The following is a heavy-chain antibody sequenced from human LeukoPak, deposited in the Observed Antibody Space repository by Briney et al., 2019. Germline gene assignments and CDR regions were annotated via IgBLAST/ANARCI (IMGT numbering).Heavy chain of an antibody. V-gene: IGHV3-23*01. D-gene: IGHD6-19*01. CDR1: GFTFSSYA. Sequence: PGGSLRLSCAASGFTFSSYATSWVRQAPGKGLEWVSAISGSGGSTYYADSVKGRFTISRDNSKNTLYLQMNSLRAEDTAVYYCAKDSGSGWFGGDYYYGMDVWGQGTTVTVSS. CDR3: AKDSGSGWFGGDYYYGMDV. J-gene: IGHJ6*02. CDR2: ISGSGGST.